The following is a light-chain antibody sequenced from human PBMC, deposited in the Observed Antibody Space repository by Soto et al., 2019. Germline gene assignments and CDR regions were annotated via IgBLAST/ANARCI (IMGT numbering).Light chain of an antibody. CDR1: QSVSSN. Sequence: EIVMTQSPATLSVSPGERATLSCRASQSVSSNLAWYQQKPGQAPRLLIYGASTRATGIPARFSGSGSGTEFTLTISSLQSEDFAVYYCQQYNNWPSLTFGGGPRWIS. CDR2: GAS. J-gene: IGKJ4*01. CDR3: QQYNNWPSLT. V-gene: IGKV3-15*01.